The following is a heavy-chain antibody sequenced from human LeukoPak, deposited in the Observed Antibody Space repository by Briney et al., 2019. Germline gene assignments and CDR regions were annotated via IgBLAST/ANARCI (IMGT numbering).Heavy chain of an antibody. J-gene: IGHJ5*02. Sequence: SQTLSLTCANIGENISGNRDGGDWISHPPLRSNEWLGRTYYRSKWYNDYAASVKSRITISPDTSKNQFSLHLNSVTPDDTAVYYCARGAVSGEAAWLEPWGQGTVVTVSS. V-gene: IGHV6-1*01. D-gene: IGHD6-19*01. CDR1: GENISGNRDG. CDR2: TYYRSKWYN. CDR3: ARGAVSGEAAWLEP.